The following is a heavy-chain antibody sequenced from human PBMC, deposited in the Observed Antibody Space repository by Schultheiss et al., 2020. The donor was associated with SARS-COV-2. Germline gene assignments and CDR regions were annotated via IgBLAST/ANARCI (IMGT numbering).Heavy chain of an antibody. CDR3: ARDRSSYDFWSGYSRFDP. D-gene: IGHD3-3*01. V-gene: IGHV4-39*07. CDR2: INHSGST. CDR1: GGSISSSSYY. Sequence: SQTLSLTCPVSGGSISSSSYYWGWIRQPPGKGLEWIGEINHSGSTNYNPSLKSRVTISVDTSKNQFSLKLSSVTAADTAVYYCARDRSSYDFWSGYSRFDPWGQGTLVTVSS. J-gene: IGHJ5*02.